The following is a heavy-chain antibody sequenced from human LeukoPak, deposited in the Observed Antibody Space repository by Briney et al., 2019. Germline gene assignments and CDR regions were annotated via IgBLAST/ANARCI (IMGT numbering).Heavy chain of an antibody. CDR3: ARGLWEYNSSPPGL. D-gene: IGHD6-6*01. V-gene: IGHV3-23*01. CDR1: GFTFNTYA. J-gene: IGHJ4*02. CDR2: ISGSGDTT. Sequence: PGGSLRLSCAASGFTFNTYAMSWVRQAPEKGLKWVSVISGSGDTTYYTDSVKGRFTISRDNSKNTLYLQVNGLRAEDTAIYYCARGLWEYNSSPPGLWGQGTLVTVSS.